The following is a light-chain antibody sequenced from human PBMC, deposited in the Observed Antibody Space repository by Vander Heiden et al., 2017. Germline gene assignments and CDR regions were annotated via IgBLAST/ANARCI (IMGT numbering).Light chain of an antibody. V-gene: IGKV1-6*01. CDR2: NAF. J-gene: IGKJ2*01. CDR3: LQDASYPYT. CDR1: QGIGND. Sequence: AIQMTHSPSSLSASVGDRVSITCRASQGIGNDLGWYQMKPGKAPKLLIYNAFSLQSGVPSRFSGSKSGTEFTLTISSLQPEDFATYYCLQDASYPYTFGQGTKLEIK.